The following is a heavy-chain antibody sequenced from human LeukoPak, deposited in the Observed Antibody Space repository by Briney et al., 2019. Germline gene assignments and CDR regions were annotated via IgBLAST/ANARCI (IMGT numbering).Heavy chain of an antibody. CDR3: ARAGMATIWGAFDI. J-gene: IGHJ3*02. Sequence: SVKVSCKASGGTFSSYAISWVRQAPGQGLEWMGGITPIFGTANYAQKFQGRVTITTDESTSTAYMELGSLRSEDTAVYYCARAGMATIWGAFDIWGQGTMVTVSS. CDR1: GGTFSSYA. V-gene: IGHV1-69*05. CDR2: ITPIFGTA. D-gene: IGHD5-24*01.